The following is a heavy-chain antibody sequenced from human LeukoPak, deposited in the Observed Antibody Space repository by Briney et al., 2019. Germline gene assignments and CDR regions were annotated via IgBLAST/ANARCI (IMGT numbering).Heavy chain of an antibody. Sequence: GGSLRLSCAASGFTFSNAWMSWVRQAPGKGLEWVGRIKSKTDGGTTDYAAPVKGRFTISRDDSKNTLYLQMNSLKTEDTAVYYCTTSHAWLQPWDYWGQGTLVTVSS. CDR1: GFTFSNAW. J-gene: IGHJ4*02. V-gene: IGHV3-15*01. D-gene: IGHD5-24*01. CDR3: TTSHAWLQPWDY. CDR2: IKSKTDGGTT.